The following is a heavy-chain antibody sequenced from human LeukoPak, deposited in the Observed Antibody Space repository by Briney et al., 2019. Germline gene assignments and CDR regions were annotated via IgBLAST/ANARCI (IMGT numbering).Heavy chain of an antibody. V-gene: IGHV3-7*01. J-gene: IGHJ4*02. CDR3: ARDYVTDEGWWEPQYYFDY. CDR2: IKQDGSEK. D-gene: IGHD1-26*01. Sequence: PGGSLRLSCAASGFTFSSYWMSWVRQAPGKGLEWVANIKQDGSEKYYVDSVKGRFTISRDNAKNSLYLQMNSLRAEDTAVYYCARDYVTDEGWWEPQYYFDYWGQGTLVTVSS. CDR1: GFTFSSYW.